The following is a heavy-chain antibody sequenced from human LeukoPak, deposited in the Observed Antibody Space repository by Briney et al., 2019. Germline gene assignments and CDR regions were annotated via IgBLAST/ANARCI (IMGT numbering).Heavy chain of an antibody. CDR2: IRSKANSYAT. D-gene: IGHD5-24*01. V-gene: IGHV3-73*01. Sequence: PGGSLRLSCAASGFIFSGSAMHWVRQASGKGLEWVGRIRSKANSYATAYAASVKGRFTISRDDSKNTAYLQMNSLKTEDTAVYYCTSFSLDPRDGYNWRYYGMDVWGQGTTVTVSS. CDR3: TSFSLDPRDGYNWRYYGMDV. CDR1: GFIFSGSA. J-gene: IGHJ6*02.